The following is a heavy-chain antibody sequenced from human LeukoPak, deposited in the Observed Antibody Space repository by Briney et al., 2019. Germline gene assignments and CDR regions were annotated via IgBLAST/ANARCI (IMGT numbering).Heavy chain of an antibody. CDR3: AKDPGYQVVYCFDY. J-gene: IGHJ4*02. D-gene: IGHD2-2*01. Sequence: PGGSLRLSCAASGFTFSSYSMSWVRQAPGKGLEWVSGISGSGGSTDYADSVKGRFTISRDNSKNTLYLQMNSLRAEDTAVYYCAKDPGYQVVYCFDYWGQGTLVTVSS. V-gene: IGHV3-23*01. CDR2: ISGSGGST. CDR1: GFTFSSYS.